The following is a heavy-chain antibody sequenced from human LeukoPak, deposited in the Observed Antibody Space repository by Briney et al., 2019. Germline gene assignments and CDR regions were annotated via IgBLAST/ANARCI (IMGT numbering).Heavy chain of an antibody. D-gene: IGHD6-19*01. CDR2: IKQDGSEK. Sequence: PGGSLRLSCEASGFTFSSYWMSWVRQAPGKGLEWGANIKQDGSEKYYVYSVNGRFTISTDNAKNSLYLQMTSLRAEAPAVYYCARAATHSSGWYGWDYYYYYMDVWGKGTTVTVSS. J-gene: IGHJ6*03. CDR3: ARAATHSSGWYGWDYYYYYMDV. V-gene: IGHV3-7*01. CDR1: GFTFSSYW.